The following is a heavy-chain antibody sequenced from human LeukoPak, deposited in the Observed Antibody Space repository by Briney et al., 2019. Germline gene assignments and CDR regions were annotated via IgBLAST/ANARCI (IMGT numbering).Heavy chain of an antibody. J-gene: IGHJ4*02. CDR1: GYIFTSFS. D-gene: IGHD6-13*01. CDR3: VRVGAAAGTDY. Sequence: ASVKVSCKASGYIFTSFSITWVRQAPGQGLEWMGWISAYNGNTNYAQKLQGRVTMTTDTSTSTAYMELRSLRSDDTAVYYCVRVGAAAGTDYWGQGTLVTVSS. CDR2: ISAYNGNT. V-gene: IGHV1-18*01.